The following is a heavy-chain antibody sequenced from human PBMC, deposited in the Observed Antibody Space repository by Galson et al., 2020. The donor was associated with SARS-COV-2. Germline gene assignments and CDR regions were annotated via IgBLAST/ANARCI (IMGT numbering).Heavy chain of an antibody. CDR2: IWYDGSNK. V-gene: IGHV3-33*01. D-gene: IGHD3-10*01. J-gene: IGHJ6*02. Sequence: QTGGSLRLSCAASGFTFSSYGMHWVRQAPGKGLEWVAVIWYDGSNKYYADSVKGRFTISRDNSKNTLYLQMNSLRAEDTAVYYCARESGFGELGGGMDVWGQGTTVTVSS. CDR3: ARESGFGELGGGMDV. CDR1: GFTFSSYG.